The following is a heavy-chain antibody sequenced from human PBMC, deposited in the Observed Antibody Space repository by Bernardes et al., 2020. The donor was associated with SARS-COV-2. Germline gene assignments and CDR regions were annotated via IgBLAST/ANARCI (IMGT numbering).Heavy chain of an antibody. D-gene: IGHD6-13*01. Sequence: GWSLRLSCAASGFTFSSYSMNWVRQAPGKGLEWVSYISSSSSTIYYAASVKGRFTISRDNAKNSLYLQMNSLRAEETAVYYCASAATVIAAAGTKDDYWGQGTLVTGSS. V-gene: IGHV3-48*01. CDR2: ISSSSSTI. CDR1: GFTFSSYS. J-gene: IGHJ4*02. CDR3: ASAATVIAAAGTKDDY.